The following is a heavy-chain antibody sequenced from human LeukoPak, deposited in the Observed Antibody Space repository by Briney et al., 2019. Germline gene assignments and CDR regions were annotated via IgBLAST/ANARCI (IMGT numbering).Heavy chain of an antibody. D-gene: IGHD3-22*01. Sequence: SETLSLTCTVSGGSISSSSYYWVWIRQPPGKGLEWIGSIYYSGSTYYNPSLKSRVTISVDTSKNQFSLKLSSVTAADTAVYYCASSGYQIPDYWGQGTLVTVSS. V-gene: IGHV4-39*01. CDR2: IYYSGST. CDR1: GGSISSSSYY. J-gene: IGHJ4*02. CDR3: ASSGYQIPDY.